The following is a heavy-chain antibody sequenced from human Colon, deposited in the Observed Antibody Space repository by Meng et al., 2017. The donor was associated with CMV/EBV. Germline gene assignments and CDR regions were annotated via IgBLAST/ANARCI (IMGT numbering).Heavy chain of an antibody. Sequence: SLKISCAASGFIFDDYAMHWVRQVPGKGLEWVSGFKWNSGSTGYADSVKGRIAISRDNAKISLYLQMNSLRAEDTAVYYCARDLWDWNYLYYYYYYGMDVWGQGTTVTVSS. CDR2: FKWNSGST. CDR3: ARDLWDWNYLYYYYYYGMDV. CDR1: GFIFDDYA. J-gene: IGHJ6*02. V-gene: IGHV3-9*01. D-gene: IGHD1-7*01.